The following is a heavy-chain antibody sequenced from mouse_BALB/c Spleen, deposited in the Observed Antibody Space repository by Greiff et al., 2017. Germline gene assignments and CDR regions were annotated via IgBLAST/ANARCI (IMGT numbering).Heavy chain of an antibody. J-gene: IGHJ4*01. V-gene: IGHV2-6-2*01. D-gene: IGHD2-4*01. CDR2: IWSDGST. CDR1: GFSLTSYG. Sequence: VKLVESGPDLVAPSQSLSITCTVSGFSLTSYGVHWVRQPPGKGLEWLVVIWSDGSTTYNSALKSRLSISKDNSKSQVVLKMNSLQTDDTAMYYCARLADYDGAMDYWGQGTSVTVSA. CDR3: ARLADYDGAMDY.